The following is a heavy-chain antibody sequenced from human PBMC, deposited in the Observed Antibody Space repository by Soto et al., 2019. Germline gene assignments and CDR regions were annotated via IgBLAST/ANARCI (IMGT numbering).Heavy chain of an antibody. J-gene: IGHJ6*02. V-gene: IGHV1-3*01. CDR3: ARGYASSGSYRYYYYGMDV. CDR2: INAGNGNT. Sequence: ASVKVSWKAAGYAFTSYAMHWGRQAPGQRLAWMGWINAGNGNTKYSQKFQGRVTITRDTSASTAYMELSSLRSEDTAVYYCARGYASSGSYRYYYYGMDVWGQGTTVTVSS. CDR1: GYAFTSYA. D-gene: IGHD3-10*01.